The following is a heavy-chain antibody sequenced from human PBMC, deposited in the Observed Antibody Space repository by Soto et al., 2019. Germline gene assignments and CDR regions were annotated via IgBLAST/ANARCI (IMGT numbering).Heavy chain of an antibody. Sequence: QVQLVQSGAEVKKPGASVKVSCKASGYTFTSYDINWVRQATGQGLEWMGWMNPNSGNTGYAQKFQGRVTMTLNTSISTAYTGLSSRRCEDTAVYYCARGRVDWCDPWGQGTLVSVSS. CDR1: GYTFTSYD. D-gene: IGHD2-15*01. CDR3: ARGRVDWCDP. CDR2: MNPNSGNT. V-gene: IGHV1-8*01. J-gene: IGHJ5*02.